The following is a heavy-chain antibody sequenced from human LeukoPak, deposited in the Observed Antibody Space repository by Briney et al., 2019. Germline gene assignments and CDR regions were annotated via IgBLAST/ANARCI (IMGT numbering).Heavy chain of an antibody. J-gene: IGHJ4*02. V-gene: IGHV3-21*01. D-gene: IGHD1-20*01. Sequence: GGSLRLSCAASGFTFSSYSMNWVRQAPGKGLEWVSSISSSSSYIYYADSVKGRFTISRDNAKNSLYLQMNSLRAEDTAVYYCXXXXXRWVTGTPFDYWGQGTLVTVSS. CDR3: XXXXXRWVTGTPFDY. CDR1: GFTFSSYS. CDR2: ISSSSSYI.